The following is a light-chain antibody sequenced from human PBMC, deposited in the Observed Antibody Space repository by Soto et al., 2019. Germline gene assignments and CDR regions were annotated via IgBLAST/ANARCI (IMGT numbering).Light chain of an antibody. CDR1: QDVSIT. CDR2: GAS. CDR3: QQYNNWTRA. Sequence: EIIMTQSPATLSVAPGERATLSCRTSQDVSITLAWYQHKPGQAPRLLIYGASTRATGIPGRFSCSGSGTEFTLTISSLQSEDSAVYYCQQYNNWTRAFGQGTKVDIK. J-gene: IGKJ1*01. V-gene: IGKV3-15*01.